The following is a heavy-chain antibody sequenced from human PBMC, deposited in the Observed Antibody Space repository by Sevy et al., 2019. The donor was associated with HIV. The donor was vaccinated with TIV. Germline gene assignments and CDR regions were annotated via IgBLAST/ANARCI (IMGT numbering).Heavy chain of an antibody. J-gene: IGHJ4*02. D-gene: IGHD2-15*01. CDR3: AKEASGGFLY. V-gene: IGHV3-23*01. CDR1: GSTFSSYV. Sequence: GGSLRLSCAASGSTFSSYVMTWVRQAPGKGLEWVATISAGGGGKYYADSVEGRFIISRDNAKNTVDLQMNSLRAGDTAVYYCAKEASGGFLYWGQGTLVTVSS. CDR2: ISAGGGGK.